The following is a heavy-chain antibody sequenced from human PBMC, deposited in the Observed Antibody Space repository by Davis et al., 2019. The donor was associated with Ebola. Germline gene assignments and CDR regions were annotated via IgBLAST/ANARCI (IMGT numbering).Heavy chain of an antibody. V-gene: IGHV1-18*01. Sequence: ASVKVSCKASGYTFTSYGISWVRQAPGQGLEWMGWISAYNGNTNYAQKPQGRVTMTTDTSTSTAHMELRSLRSDDTAVYYCARDYRVYDFWSGYYYYYYYGMDVWGQGTTVTVSS. CDR3: ARDYRVYDFWSGYYYYYYYGMDV. D-gene: IGHD3-3*01. CDR1: GYTFTSYG. J-gene: IGHJ6*02. CDR2: ISAYNGNT.